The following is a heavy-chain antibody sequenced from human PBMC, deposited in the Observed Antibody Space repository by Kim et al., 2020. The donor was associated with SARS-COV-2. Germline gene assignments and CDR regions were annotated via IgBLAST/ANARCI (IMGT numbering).Heavy chain of an antibody. D-gene: IGHD2-15*01. Sequence: GGSLRLSCAASGFTFDDYAMHWVRQAPGKGLEWVSLISGDGGSTYYADSVKGRFTISRDNSKNSLYLQMNSLRTEDTALYYCAKDNDVGYCSGGSCYQFDYWGQGTLVTVSS. J-gene: IGHJ4*02. CDR2: ISGDGGST. CDR1: GFTFDDYA. V-gene: IGHV3-43*02. CDR3: AKDNDVGYCSGGSCYQFDY.